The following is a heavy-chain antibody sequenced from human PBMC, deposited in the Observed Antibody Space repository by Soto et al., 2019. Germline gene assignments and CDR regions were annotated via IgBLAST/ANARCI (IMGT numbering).Heavy chain of an antibody. J-gene: IGHJ5*02. CDR1: GFSLSTSGVG. V-gene: IGHV2-5*02. Sequence: GSGPTLVNPTQTLTLTCTCSGFSLSTSGVGVGWIRQPPGKALEWLALIYWDDDKRYSPSLKSRLTITKDTSKNQVVLTMTNMDPVDTATYYCAPTYYYDSSGYYYVHPWGQGTLVTVSS. CDR2: IYWDDDK. CDR3: APTYYYDSSGYYYVHP. D-gene: IGHD3-22*01.